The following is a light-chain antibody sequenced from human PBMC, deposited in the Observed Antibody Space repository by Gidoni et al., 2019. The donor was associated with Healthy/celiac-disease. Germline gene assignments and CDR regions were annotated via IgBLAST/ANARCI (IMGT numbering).Light chain of an antibody. CDR1: QSVSSY. CDR2: DGS. CDR3: QQRSNWYT. V-gene: IGKV3-11*01. Sequence: EIVLTPSPATLSLSPGERASQSVSSYLAWYQQKPGQAPRLLIYDGSNRATGIPARFSGSGSWTDFTLTISSLEPEDFAVYYCQQRSNWYTFGQGTKLEIK. J-gene: IGKJ2*01.